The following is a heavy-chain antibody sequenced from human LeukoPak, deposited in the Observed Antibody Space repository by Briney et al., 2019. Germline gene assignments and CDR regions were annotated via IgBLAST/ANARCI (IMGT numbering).Heavy chain of an antibody. J-gene: IGHJ5*01. V-gene: IGHV3-13*01. CDR2: IAPAHDS. D-gene: IGHD6-13*01. CDR3: ARGGYRSSSTGIDS. CDR1: GFTFSPYD. Sequence: PGGSLRLSCEASGFTFSPYDMHWVRQAAGQPLEWVSGIAPAHDSCYADSVKGRFTISREDAKNSLYLQMNNLTPGDTAVYYCARGGYRSSSTGIDSWGQGTLVIVST.